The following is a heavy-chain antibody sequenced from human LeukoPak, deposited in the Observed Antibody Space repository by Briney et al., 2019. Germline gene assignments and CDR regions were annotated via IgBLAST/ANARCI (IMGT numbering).Heavy chain of an antibody. CDR3: ARHGDGPSDWYFDY. CDR1: GYSFTDNY. V-gene: IGHV1-2*02. D-gene: IGHD5-24*01. J-gene: IGHJ4*02. CDR2: INTNSRAT. Sequence: ASVKVSCKASGYSFTDNYMHWVRQAPGQGLEWMGWINTNSRATNYAQKFQGRVNMTRDTSISTAYMELSRLRSDDTAVYYCARHGDGPSDWYFDYWGQGTLVTVSS.